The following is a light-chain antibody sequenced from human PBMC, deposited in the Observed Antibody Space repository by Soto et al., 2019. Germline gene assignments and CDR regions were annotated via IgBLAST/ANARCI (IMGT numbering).Light chain of an antibody. J-gene: IGKJ3*01. CDR1: QSFSTSY. CDR2: NTF. CDR3: QQYGGTPFT. Sequence: EIALTQSPGTLSLSPGDRATLSCRASQSFSTSYLAWYQHKPGQAPRLLIYNTFTRATGIPDRFSGSGSGTDFTLTISRLEPEDFAVYYCQQYGGTPFTFGPGTKVDIK. V-gene: IGKV3-20*01.